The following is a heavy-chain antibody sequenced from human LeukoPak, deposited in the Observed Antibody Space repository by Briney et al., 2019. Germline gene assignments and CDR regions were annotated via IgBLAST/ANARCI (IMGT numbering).Heavy chain of an antibody. CDR2: ISGSGGGT. J-gene: IGHJ4*02. Sequence: GGSLRLSCAASGFTFNTYAMSWVRQAPGKGLEWVSGISGSGGGTTYADSVKGRFTISRDNSKNTLYLQMNSLRAEDTAEYYCAKRGKYYSGSSGYYYDYWGQGTLVTVSS. CDR3: AKRGKYYSGSSGYYYDY. D-gene: IGHD3-22*01. V-gene: IGHV3-23*01. CDR1: GFTFNTYA.